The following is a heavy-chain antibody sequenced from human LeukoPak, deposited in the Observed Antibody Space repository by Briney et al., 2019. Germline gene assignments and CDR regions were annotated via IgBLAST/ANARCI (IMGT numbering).Heavy chain of an antibody. V-gene: IGHV3-7*01. CDR1: GFTFSNYW. Sequence: QPGGSLRLSCAASGFTFSNYWMSWVRQAPGKGLEWVANINQDGSEKYYVDSVKDRFTISRDNARSSLYLQMNSLRVEDTAVYYCARVQGSSGPGIFEYWGQGTLVPVSS. D-gene: IGHD6-19*01. CDR3: ARVQGSSGPGIFEY. J-gene: IGHJ4*02. CDR2: INQDGSEK.